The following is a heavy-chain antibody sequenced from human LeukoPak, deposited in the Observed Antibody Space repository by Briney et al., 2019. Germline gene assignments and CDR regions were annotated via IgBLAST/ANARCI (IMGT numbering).Heavy chain of an antibody. D-gene: IGHD6-19*01. J-gene: IGHJ5*02. CDR3: ARGVSGWYGNWFDP. CDR2: IIPIFGTA. CDR1: GGTFSIYA. V-gene: IGHV1-69*13. Sequence: SVKVSCKASGGTFSIYAISWVRQAPGQGLEWMGGIIPIFGTANYAQKFQGRVTITADESTSTAYMELSSLRSEDTAVYYCARGVSGWYGNWFDPWGQGTLVTVSS.